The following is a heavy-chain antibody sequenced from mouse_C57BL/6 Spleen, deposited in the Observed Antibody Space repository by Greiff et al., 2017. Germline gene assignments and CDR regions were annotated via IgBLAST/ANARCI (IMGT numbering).Heavy chain of an antibody. Sequence: VQLQQPGAELVKPGASVKLSCKASGYTFTSYWMHWVKQRPGQGLEWIGMIHPNSGSTNYNEKFKSKATLTVDKSSSTAYMQLSSLTSDDSAVYYCSRENYYGSSYDYWGQGTTLTVSS. CDR1: GYTFTSYW. CDR3: SRENYYGSSYDY. V-gene: IGHV1-64*01. CDR2: IHPNSGST. J-gene: IGHJ2*01. D-gene: IGHD1-1*01.